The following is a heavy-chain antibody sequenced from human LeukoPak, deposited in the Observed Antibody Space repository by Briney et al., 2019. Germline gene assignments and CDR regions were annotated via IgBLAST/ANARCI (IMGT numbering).Heavy chain of an antibody. D-gene: IGHD5-12*01. Sequence: KPGGSLRLSCAASGFTFSSYGMHWVRQAPGKGLEWVAVISYDGSNKYYADSVKGRFTISRDNSKNTLYLQMNSLRAEDTAVYYCAKSPNSGYDYADYWGQGTLVTVSS. CDR3: AKSPNSGYDYADY. CDR1: GFTFSSYG. CDR2: ISYDGSNK. J-gene: IGHJ4*02. V-gene: IGHV3-30*18.